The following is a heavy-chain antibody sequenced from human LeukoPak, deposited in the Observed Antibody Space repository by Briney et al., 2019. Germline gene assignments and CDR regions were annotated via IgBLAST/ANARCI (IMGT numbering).Heavy chain of an antibody. CDR3: ARSKNSVVPTAQDY. CDR1: ESTLGSIG. Sequence: PGGPRSFPWEAPESTLGSIGMHWARKAQAKGLGWVHFIRYDGSNKDYADSVKGRFTISRDNSKNTLYLQMNSQRAEDTAVYYCARSKNSVVPTAQDYWGQGTLVTVSS. D-gene: IGHD2-2*01. J-gene: IGHJ4*02. V-gene: IGHV3-30*02. CDR2: IRYDGSNK.